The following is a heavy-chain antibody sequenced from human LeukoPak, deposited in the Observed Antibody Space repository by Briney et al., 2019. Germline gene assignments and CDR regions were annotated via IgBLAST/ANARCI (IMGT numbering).Heavy chain of an antibody. Sequence: SGPTLVNPTQTLTLTCTFSGFSLSTTGVGVGWIRQPPGKALEWLALIYWDDDKRYSQYLKSRLNITKDTSKNQVVLTMTNMDPVDTATYYCAQSHVLRYFDWSLDYFDYWGQGTLVTVSS. CDR3: AQSHVLRYFDWSLDYFDY. J-gene: IGHJ4*02. D-gene: IGHD3-9*01. CDR2: IYWDDDK. V-gene: IGHV2-5*02. CDR1: GFSLSTTGVG.